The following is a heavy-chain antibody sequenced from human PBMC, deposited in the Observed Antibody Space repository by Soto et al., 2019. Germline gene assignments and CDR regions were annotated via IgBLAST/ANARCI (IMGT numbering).Heavy chain of an antibody. V-gene: IGHV1-18*01. J-gene: IGHJ4*02. CDR3: ARAGYATSWVGILRTGVHGVAIDF. D-gene: IGHD6-13*01. CDR1: GYTFISYG. Sequence: QVKLVQSGAEVKKAGASVKVSCKASGYTFISYGIAWVRQDPGQGLEGMGWISTYNGKTNYAQKFQDRVTMTTDTSTSTAYMAVRSLRADDTALYDCARAGYATSWVGILRTGVHGVAIDFWGQGTLVTVSS. CDR2: ISTYNGKT.